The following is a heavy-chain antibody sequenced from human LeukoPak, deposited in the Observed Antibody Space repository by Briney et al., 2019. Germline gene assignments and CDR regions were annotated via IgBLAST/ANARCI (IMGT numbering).Heavy chain of an antibody. CDR3: ARETAMVPDH. CDR1: GFTFRSYG. CDR2: IWYDGSNK. D-gene: IGHD5-18*01. J-gene: IGHJ5*02. V-gene: IGHV3-33*01. Sequence: GRSLRLSCEASGFTFRSYGMHWVRQAPGKGLEWVAVIWYDGSNKHYADSVKGRFTISRDNSKNTLYLQMNSLRAEDTAVYYCARETAMVPDHWGQGALVTVSS.